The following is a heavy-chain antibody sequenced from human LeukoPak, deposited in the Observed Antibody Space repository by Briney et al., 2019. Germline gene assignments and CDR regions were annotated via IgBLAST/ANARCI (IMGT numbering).Heavy chain of an antibody. CDR1: GYTFTSYG. CDR2: ISAYNGNT. CDR3: ASDVDYYDSSGQGFQH. Sequence: ASVKVSCKASGYTFTSYGISWVRQAPGQGLEWMGWISAYNGNTNYAQKLQGRVTMTTDTSTSTAYMELRSLRSGDTAVYYCASDVDYYDSSGQGFQHWGQGTLVTVSS. D-gene: IGHD3-22*01. V-gene: IGHV1-18*01. J-gene: IGHJ1*01.